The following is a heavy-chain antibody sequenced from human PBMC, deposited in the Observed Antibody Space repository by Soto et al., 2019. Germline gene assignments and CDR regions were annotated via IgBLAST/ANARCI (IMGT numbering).Heavy chain of an antibody. Sequence: SETLSLTCTVSGGSISSYYWSWIRQPPGKGLEWIGYIYYSGSTNYNPSLKSRVTISVDTSKNQFSLKLSSVTAADTAVYYCARTITDWVYFDYWGQGTLVTVS. CDR1: GGSISSYY. V-gene: IGHV4-59*01. CDR2: IYYSGST. CDR3: ARTITDWVYFDY. J-gene: IGHJ4*02. D-gene: IGHD2-21*01.